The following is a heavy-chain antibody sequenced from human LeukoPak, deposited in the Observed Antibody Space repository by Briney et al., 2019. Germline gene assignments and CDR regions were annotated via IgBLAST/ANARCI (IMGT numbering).Heavy chain of an antibody. J-gene: IGHJ4*02. CDR2: ISGSGGST. CDR3: AKEARVYYYDSSGSYPFDY. D-gene: IGHD3-22*01. V-gene: IGHV3-23*01. Sequence: GGSLRLSCAASGFTFSSYAMSWVRQAPGKGLEWVSAISGSGGSTYYADSVKGRFTISRDNSMNTLYLQMNSLRAEDTAVYYCAKEARVYYYDSSGSYPFDYWGQGTLVTVSS. CDR1: GFTFSSYA.